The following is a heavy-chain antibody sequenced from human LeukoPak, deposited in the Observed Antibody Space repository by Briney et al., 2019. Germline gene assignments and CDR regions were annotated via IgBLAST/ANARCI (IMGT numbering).Heavy chain of an antibody. J-gene: IGHJ4*02. V-gene: IGHV1-46*01. CDR3: ARDLVRCSGGSCYPQYYFDY. CDR2: INPSGGST. Sequence: ASVKVSCKASGYTFTSYYMHWVRQAPGQGLEWMGIINPSGGSTAYAHRFQGRVTMTRDTSTSTVYMEVSSLRSEDTAVYYCARDLVRCSGGSCYPQYYFDYWGQGTLVTVSS. D-gene: IGHD2-15*01. CDR1: GYTFTSYY.